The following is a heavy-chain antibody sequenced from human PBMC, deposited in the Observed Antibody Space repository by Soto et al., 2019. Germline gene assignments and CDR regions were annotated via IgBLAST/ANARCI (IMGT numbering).Heavy chain of an antibody. Sequence: SETLSLTCTVSGGSISSSSYYWGWIRQPPGKGLEWIGSIYYSGSTYYNPSLKSRVTISVDTSKNQFSLKLSSVTAADTAVYYCASSSGWLSYYYYGMDVWGQGTTVTVSS. CDR3: ASSSGWLSYYYYGMDV. V-gene: IGHV4-39*01. CDR1: GGSISSSSYY. D-gene: IGHD6-19*01. J-gene: IGHJ6*02. CDR2: IYYSGST.